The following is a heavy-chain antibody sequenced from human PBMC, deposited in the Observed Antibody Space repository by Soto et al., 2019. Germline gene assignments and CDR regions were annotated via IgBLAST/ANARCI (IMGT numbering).Heavy chain of an antibody. D-gene: IGHD6-6*01. CDR3: AQFDDVAALFAY. J-gene: IGHJ4*02. CDR1: GFSLSTTGEG. CDR2: IYWYDDK. V-gene: IGHV2-5*01. Sequence: QITLKESGPTLVKPTQTLTLTCTFSGFSLSTTGEGVGWIRQPPGKALEWLAVIYWYDDKSYSPSLKSRLTISKDTSKEQVVLTMMNLAPVDTGTYYCAQFDDVAALFAYLGQGTLVTVSS.